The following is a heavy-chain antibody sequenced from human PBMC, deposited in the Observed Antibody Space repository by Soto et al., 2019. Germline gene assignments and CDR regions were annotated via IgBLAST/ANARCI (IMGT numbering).Heavy chain of an antibody. CDR1: GYTFTSYA. J-gene: IGHJ4*02. V-gene: IGHV1-3*01. D-gene: IGHD6-6*01. CDR2: INAGNGNT. CDR3: ARATLQSSIAARLLDY. Sequence: ASVKVSCKASGYTFTSYAMHWVRQAPGQRLEWMGWINAGNGNTKYSQKFQGRVTITRDTSASTAYMELSSLRSEDTAVYYCARATLQSSIAARLLDYWGQGTLVTVSS.